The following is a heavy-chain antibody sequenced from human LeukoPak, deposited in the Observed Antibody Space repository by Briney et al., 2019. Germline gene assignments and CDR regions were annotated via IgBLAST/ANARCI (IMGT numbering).Heavy chain of an antibody. Sequence: SETLSLTCTVSGGSICSYYWSWIRQPPGKGLEWIGYIYYSGSTNYNPSLKSRVTISVDTSKNQFSLKLSSVTAADTAVYYCARDGGSSWSHQYGLDVWGQGTTVTVSS. CDR2: IYYSGST. D-gene: IGHD6-13*01. CDR3: ARDGGSSWSHQYGLDV. J-gene: IGHJ6*02. V-gene: IGHV4-59*01. CDR1: GGSICSYY.